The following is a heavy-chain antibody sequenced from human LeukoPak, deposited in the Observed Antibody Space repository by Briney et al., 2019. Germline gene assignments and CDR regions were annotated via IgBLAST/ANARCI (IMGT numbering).Heavy chain of an antibody. CDR2: INDVGNST. Sequence: GGSLRLSCAASGFTFSTYWMHWVRQAPGKGLVWVSRINDVGNSTTYADTVKGRFTISRDNAKNTLYLQMNSLRAEDTAVYYCARSFGGYDRWGQGTLVTVSS. CDR3: ARSFGGYDR. CDR1: GFTFSTYW. V-gene: IGHV3-74*03. D-gene: IGHD5-12*01. J-gene: IGHJ4*02.